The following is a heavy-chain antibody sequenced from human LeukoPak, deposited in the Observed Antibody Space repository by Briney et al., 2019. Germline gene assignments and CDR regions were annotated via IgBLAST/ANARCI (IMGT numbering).Heavy chain of an antibody. CDR1: GFTFSTYA. J-gene: IGHJ4*02. D-gene: IGHD6-13*01. CDR3: AKALEQESVIALDS. Sequence: GGSLRLSCAASGFTFSTYAMSWVRQAPGKGLEWVSAISGSGGSTYYADSVKGRFTISRDNSKNTLYLQMNSLRAEDTSIYFCAKALEQESVIALDSWGQGTLVTVSS. CDR2: ISGSGGST. V-gene: IGHV3-23*01.